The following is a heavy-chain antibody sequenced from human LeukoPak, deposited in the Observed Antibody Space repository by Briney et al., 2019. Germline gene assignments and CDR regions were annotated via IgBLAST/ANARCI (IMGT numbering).Heavy chain of an antibody. CDR3: ARGRVYGDPSPFAY. J-gene: IGHJ4*02. Sequence: SETLSLTCAVYGGSFSGYYWSWIRQPPGKGLEWIGEVNHSGSTNYNPSLKSRVTISVDTSKNQFSLKLSSVTAADTAVYYCARGRVYGDPSPFAYWGQGTLVTVSS. CDR2: VNHSGST. D-gene: IGHD4-17*01. CDR1: GGSFSGYY. V-gene: IGHV4-34*01.